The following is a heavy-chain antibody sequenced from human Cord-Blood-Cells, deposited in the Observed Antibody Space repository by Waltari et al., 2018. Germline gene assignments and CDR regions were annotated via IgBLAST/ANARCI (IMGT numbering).Heavy chain of an antibody. D-gene: IGHD6-19*01. J-gene: IGHJ3*02. Sequence: QVQLVQSGAEVKKPGASVKVSCTASGYTFTSYDINGVRQATGQGLEWMGWMNPNSGNTSYAQKFQGRVTITRNTSISTAYMELSSLRSEDTAVYYCARDPAVADAFDIWGQGTMVTVSS. CDR1: GYTFTSYD. V-gene: IGHV1-8*03. CDR2: MNPNSGNT. CDR3: ARDPAVADAFDI.